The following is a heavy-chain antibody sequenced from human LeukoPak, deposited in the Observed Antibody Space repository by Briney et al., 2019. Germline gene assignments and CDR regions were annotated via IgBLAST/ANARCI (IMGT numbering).Heavy chain of an antibody. D-gene: IGHD4-23*01. CDR1: GKTLTELS. V-gene: IGHV1-24*01. Sequence: ASVKVSCKVSGKTLTELSMHWVRQAPGKGLEWMGGFDPEDGETIYAQKFRGRVSMTEDTSTDTAYMVLGSLTSEDTALYYCATNLATVVIVTNYWGQGTLVTVSS. J-gene: IGHJ4*02. CDR2: FDPEDGET. CDR3: ATNLATVVIVTNY.